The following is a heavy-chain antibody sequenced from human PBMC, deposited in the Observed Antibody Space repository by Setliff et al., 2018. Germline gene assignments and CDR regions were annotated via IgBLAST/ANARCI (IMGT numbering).Heavy chain of an antibody. V-gene: IGHV5-51*01. CDR1: GYNFLDYW. D-gene: IGHD3-22*01. J-gene: IGHJ2*01. Sequence: GESLKISCKASGYNFLDYWIGWVRQMPGKGLEWMGIIYPDDSDTRYSPSVQGPFTISADKSISTAYLQWSSLKASDTAFYYCARRRRFDSGGPRSPWYFDLWGPGALVTVSS. CDR2: IYPDDSDT. CDR3: ARRRRFDSGGPRSPWYFDL.